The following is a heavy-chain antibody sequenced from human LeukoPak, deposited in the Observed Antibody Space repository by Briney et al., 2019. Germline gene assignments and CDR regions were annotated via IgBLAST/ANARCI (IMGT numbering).Heavy chain of an antibody. CDR1: GYTFTSYD. V-gene: IGHV1-8*01. CDR3: ARDWELLRFQH. Sequence: ASVKVSCKASGYTFTSYDINWVRQATGQEPEWMGWMNPNSGNTGYAQKFQGRVTMTRNTSISTAYMELSSLRSEDTAVYYCARDWELLRFQHWGQGTLVTVSS. J-gene: IGHJ1*01. D-gene: IGHD1-26*01. CDR2: MNPNSGNT.